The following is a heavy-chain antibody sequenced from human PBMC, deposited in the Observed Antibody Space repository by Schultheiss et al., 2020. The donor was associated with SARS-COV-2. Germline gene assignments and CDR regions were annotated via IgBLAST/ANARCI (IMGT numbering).Heavy chain of an antibody. CDR2: IYTSGST. Sequence: SETLSLTCTVSGASIASSGFYWGWIRQSPGKGLEWIGNIYTSGSTYYNPSLKSRVTISVDTSKNQFSLKVTSVTAADTAVYYCARVIDWLPPYYYYYMDVWGKGTTVTVSS. D-gene: IGHD3-9*01. V-gene: IGHV4-39*01. CDR1: GASIASSGFY. CDR3: ARVIDWLPPYYYYYMDV. J-gene: IGHJ6*03.